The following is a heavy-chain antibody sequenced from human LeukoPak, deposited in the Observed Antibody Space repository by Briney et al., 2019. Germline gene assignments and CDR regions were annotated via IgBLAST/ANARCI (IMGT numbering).Heavy chain of an antibody. V-gene: IGHV1-46*01. J-gene: IGHJ3*02. CDR3: ARDGLYCTNGVCSSDI. D-gene: IGHD2-8*01. CDR1: GYTFTRHY. Sequence: ASVKFSCKASGYTFTRHYMNWVRQAPGQGLEWMGKINPGSGATGYAQKFQGRVTMTRDTSTSTVYMELTSLRSADTAVYFCARDGLYCTNGVCSSDIWGQGTLVTVSS. CDR2: INPGSGAT.